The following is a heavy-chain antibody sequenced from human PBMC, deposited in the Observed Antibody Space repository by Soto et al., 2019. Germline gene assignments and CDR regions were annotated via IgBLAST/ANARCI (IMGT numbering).Heavy chain of an antibody. CDR2: IYPGDSDT. CDR1: GYSFTSYW. Sequence: PGESLKISCKGSGYSFTSYWIGWVRQMPGKGLEWMGIIYPGDSDTRYSPSFQGQVTISADKSTSTAYLQWSSLKASDTAMYYCARTDCSGGSCYTRYGMDVWGQETTVTVSS. CDR3: ARTDCSGGSCYTRYGMDV. V-gene: IGHV5-51*01. J-gene: IGHJ6*02. D-gene: IGHD2-15*01.